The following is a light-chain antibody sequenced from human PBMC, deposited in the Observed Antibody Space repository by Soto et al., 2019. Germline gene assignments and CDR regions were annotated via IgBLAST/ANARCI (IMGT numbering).Light chain of an antibody. CDR3: QHYNSYSEA. CDR2: KAS. V-gene: IGKV1-5*03. Sequence: DIQMTQSPSTLSGSVGDRVTITCRASQTISSWWAWYQQKPGKAPKLLIYKASTLKSGVPSRFSGSGSGTEFTLTISGLQPDDFATYYCQHYNSYSEAFGQGTKVDIK. J-gene: IGKJ1*01. CDR1: QTISSW.